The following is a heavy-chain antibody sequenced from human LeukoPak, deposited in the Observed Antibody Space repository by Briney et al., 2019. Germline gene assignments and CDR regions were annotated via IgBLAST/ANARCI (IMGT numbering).Heavy chain of an antibody. CDR1: GGTFSSYA. D-gene: IGHD2-2*01. CDR3: ARALLVVPAATYNWFDP. CDR2: IIPIFGTA. J-gene: IGHJ5*02. V-gene: IGHV1-69*13. Sequence: ASVKVSCKASGGTFSSYAISWVRQAPGQGLEWMGAIIPIFGTANYAQKFQGRVTITADESTSTAYMELSSLRSEDTAVYYCARALLVVPAATYNWFDPWGQGTLVTVSS.